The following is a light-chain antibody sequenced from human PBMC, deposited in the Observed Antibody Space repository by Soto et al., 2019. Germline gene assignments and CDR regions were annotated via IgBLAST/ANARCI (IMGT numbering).Light chain of an antibody. Sequence: EIVLTQSPGTLSLSPGERATLSCRASQSVSSSYLAWYQHKPGRAPRLLIDGESSRATGIPDRFSGSGSGTDFTLTISRLEPEDLAVYYCQQYGSLVTFGQGTKVDIK. CDR1: QSVSSSY. V-gene: IGKV3-20*01. CDR3: QQYGSLVT. J-gene: IGKJ1*01. CDR2: GES.